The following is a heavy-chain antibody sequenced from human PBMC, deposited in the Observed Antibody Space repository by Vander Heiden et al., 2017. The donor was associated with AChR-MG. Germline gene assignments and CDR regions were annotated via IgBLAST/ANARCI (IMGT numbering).Heavy chain of an antibody. Sequence: QLQLQESGPGLVKPSETLSLTCTVSCGSISSSSYYWGWNRQPPGKGLEWIGSIYYSGSTSYNPSLKSRVTISVDTSKNQFSLKLSSVTAADTAVYYCARHPKSGSSGYYYYYYYMDVWGKGTTVTVSS. CDR2: IYYSGST. D-gene: IGHD3-3*01. J-gene: IGHJ6*03. CDR1: CGSISSSSYY. CDR3: ARHPKSGSSGYYYYYYYMDV. V-gene: IGHV4-39*01.